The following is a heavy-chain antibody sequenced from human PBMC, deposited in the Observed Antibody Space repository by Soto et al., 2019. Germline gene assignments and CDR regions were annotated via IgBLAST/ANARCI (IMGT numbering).Heavy chain of an antibody. J-gene: IGHJ4*02. CDR3: ASSMITFGGVIVPSL. Sequence: PSETRSLTWTVSGGSISSGDYYWIGIRQPPGKGLEWIGYIYYSGSTYYNPSLKSRVTISVDTSKNQFSLKLSSVTAADTAVYYCASSMITFGGVIVPSLWGQGTLVTVSS. V-gene: IGHV4-30-4*01. D-gene: IGHD3-16*02. CDR1: GGSISSGDYY. CDR2: IYYSGST.